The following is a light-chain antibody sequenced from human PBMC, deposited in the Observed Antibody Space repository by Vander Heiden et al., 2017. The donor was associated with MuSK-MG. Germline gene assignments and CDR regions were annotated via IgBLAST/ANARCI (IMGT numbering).Light chain of an antibody. CDR2: AAS. CDR3: QQSYSTHL. CDR1: QSISSY. V-gene: IGKV1-39*01. J-gene: IGKJ4*01. Sequence: DIQMTQSPSSLSASVGDRVTITCRASQSISSYLNWYQQKPGKAPKLLIYAASSLQSGVPSRFSGSGSGTDFTLTISSLQPEDFATYYCQQSYSTHLFGGGTKVEIK.